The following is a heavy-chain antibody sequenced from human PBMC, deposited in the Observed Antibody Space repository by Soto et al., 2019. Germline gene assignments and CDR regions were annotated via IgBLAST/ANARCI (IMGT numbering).Heavy chain of an antibody. D-gene: IGHD3-10*01. CDR2: IYYSGST. J-gene: IGHJ4*02. V-gene: IGHV4-59*08. CDR3: ARHESNYGSVDY. CDR1: GGSINSYY. Sequence: SETLSLTCTVYGGSINSYYWSWIRQPPGKGLEWIGYIYYSGSTNYNPSLKSRVTISVDTSKNQFSLKLSSVTAADTAVYYCARHESNYGSVDYWGQGTLVTVS.